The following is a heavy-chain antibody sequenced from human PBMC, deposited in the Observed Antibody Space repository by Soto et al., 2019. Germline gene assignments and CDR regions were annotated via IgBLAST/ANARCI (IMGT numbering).Heavy chain of an antibody. Sequence: QVQLVQSGAEVKKPGSSVKVSCKASGGTFSSYAISWVRQAPGQGLEWMGGIIPIFGTANYAQKFQGRVTITADESTSTAYMELSSLRSEDTAVYYCARVTRVVAADHYYYYSGMDVWGQGTTVTVSS. CDR1: GGTFSSYA. CDR3: ARVTRVVAADHYYYYSGMDV. V-gene: IGHV1-69*01. D-gene: IGHD2-15*01. CDR2: IIPIFGTA. J-gene: IGHJ6*02.